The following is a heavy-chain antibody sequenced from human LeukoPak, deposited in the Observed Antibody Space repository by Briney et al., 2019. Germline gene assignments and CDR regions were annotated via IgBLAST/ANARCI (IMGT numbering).Heavy chain of an antibody. CDR2: SNSKTDGGTT. Sequence: GGSLRLSCAASGFTFSSYWMSWVRQAPGKGLEWVGRSNSKTDGGTTDYAAPVKGRFTISRDDSKNTLHLQMNSLKTEDTAVYYCATEGLHSSGYYRSGAFDFWGQGTKVTVSS. D-gene: IGHD3-22*01. CDR1: GFTFSSYW. V-gene: IGHV3-15*01. J-gene: IGHJ3*01. CDR3: ATEGLHSSGYYRSGAFDF.